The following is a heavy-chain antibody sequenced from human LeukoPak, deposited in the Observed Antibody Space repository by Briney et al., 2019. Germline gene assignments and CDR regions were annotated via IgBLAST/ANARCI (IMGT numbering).Heavy chain of an antibody. CDR1: GFTFSTYW. CDR2: IKEDGSEK. V-gene: IGHV3-7*01. Sequence: VGSLRLSCAASGFTFSTYWMSWVRQAPGKGLEWVANIKEDGSEKYYGDSVKGRFTISRDNAKNSLHLQMNSLRAEDTAVYYCARDSSGYQWGQGTLVTVSS. J-gene: IGHJ4*02. CDR3: ARDSSGYQ. D-gene: IGHD3-22*01.